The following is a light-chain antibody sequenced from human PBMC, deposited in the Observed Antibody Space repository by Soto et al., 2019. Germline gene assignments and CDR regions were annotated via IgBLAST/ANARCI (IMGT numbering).Light chain of an antibody. CDR1: QTITSW. V-gene: IGKV1-5*03. CDR3: QHYNSYSEA. J-gene: IGKJ1*01. CDR2: KAS. Sequence: DIQPTLPPSTLSGTVGDRVTITFRAIQTITSWLAWYQQKPEKATKLLIYKASSLKSGLPSRFSGSGSGTEFPLTISSLQPDDFATYYCQHYNSYSEAFGQGTKVDI.